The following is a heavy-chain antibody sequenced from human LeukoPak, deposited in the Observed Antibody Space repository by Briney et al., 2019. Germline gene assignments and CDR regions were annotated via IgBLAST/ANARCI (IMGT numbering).Heavy chain of an antibody. J-gene: IGHJ4*02. CDR2: VNPADSDT. V-gene: IGHV5-51*01. D-gene: IGHD1-14*01. CDR1: GYNFANFW. CDR3: TKNTDTGLFDY. Sequence: GESLKISCKGSGYNFANFWVGWVRQMPGKGLEWMGIVNPADSDTRYSPPIQGQVTFSVDKSLSTAYLQWSSLKASDTATYYCTKNTDTGLFDYWGQGTLVTVSS.